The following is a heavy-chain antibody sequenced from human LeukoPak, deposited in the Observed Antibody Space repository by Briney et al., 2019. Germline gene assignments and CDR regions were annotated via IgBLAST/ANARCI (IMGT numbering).Heavy chain of an antibody. D-gene: IGHD6-13*01. CDR3: ARHYIAAGGGDAFDI. V-gene: IGHV4-59*08. J-gene: IGHJ3*02. Sequence: SETLSLTCTVSVGXRRSYYWSWIRQPAAGALEWTGYIYYSGSTYYTPSLKSRVTISVDTSKNQFSLKLSSVTAADTAIYYCARHYIAAGGGDAFDIWGQGTMVIVSS. CDR1: VGXRRSYY. CDR2: IYYSGST.